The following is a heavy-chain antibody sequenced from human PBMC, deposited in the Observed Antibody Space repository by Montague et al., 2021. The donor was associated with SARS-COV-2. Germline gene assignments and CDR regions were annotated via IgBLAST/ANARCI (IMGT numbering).Heavy chain of an antibody. CDR3: ARAILGVVIIGTPYYYYMDV. CDR1: GYTFASYD. Sequence: SVKVSCKASGYTFASYDINWVRQATGHGLEWMGWMNPNSGNTGYAQKFQGRVTMTRDTSISTAYMELSILRSEDTAVYYCARAILGVVIIGTPYYYYMDVWGKGTMVTVSS. CDR2: MNPNSGNT. V-gene: IGHV1-8*01. D-gene: IGHD3-3*01. J-gene: IGHJ6*03.